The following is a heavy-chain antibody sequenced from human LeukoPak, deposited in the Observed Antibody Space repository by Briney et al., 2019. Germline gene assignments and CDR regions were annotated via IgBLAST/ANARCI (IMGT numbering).Heavy chain of an antibody. Sequence: GGSLRLSCVASGFIFSSYGMSWVRQAPGKGLEWVSAISGSGGSTYYADSVKGRFTISRDNSKNTLYLQMNSLRAEDTAVYYCAKEARYVYVWEAFDIWGQGTMVTVSS. J-gene: IGHJ3*02. CDR3: AKEARYVYVWEAFDI. CDR1: GFIFSSYG. CDR2: ISGSGGST. V-gene: IGHV3-23*01. D-gene: IGHD5-18*01.